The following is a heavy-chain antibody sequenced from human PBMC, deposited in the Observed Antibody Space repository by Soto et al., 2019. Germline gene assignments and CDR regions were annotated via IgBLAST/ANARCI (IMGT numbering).Heavy chain of an antibody. Sequence: EVQLLESGGGLVQPGGSLRLSCAASGFTFSSYGINWVRQAPGKGLEWVSGISGSGDSTHYADFVKGRFTISRDNSKNTLYMQMNSLRAEDTAVYYCANQAPYSNSWYEIDHWGQGTLVTVSS. V-gene: IGHV3-23*01. CDR2: ISGSGDST. CDR3: ANQAPYSNSWYEIDH. CDR1: GFTFSSYG. J-gene: IGHJ4*02. D-gene: IGHD6-13*01.